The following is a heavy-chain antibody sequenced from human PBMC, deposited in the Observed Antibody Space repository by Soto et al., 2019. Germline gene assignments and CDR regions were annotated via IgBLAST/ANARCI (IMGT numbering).Heavy chain of an antibody. Sequence: EVQLVESGGGLVQPGGSLRLPCVASGITFSTYKMNWVRQAPGKGLEWVSYISSTSDTIYYADSVKGRFTISRDNAKNSLYLQMNSLRVEDTAVYYCPAGKAPGDGYWGQGTLVTVSS. CDR2: ISSTSDTI. V-gene: IGHV3-48*01. CDR3: PAGKAPGDGY. D-gene: IGHD3-10*01. CDR1: GITFSTYK. J-gene: IGHJ4*02.